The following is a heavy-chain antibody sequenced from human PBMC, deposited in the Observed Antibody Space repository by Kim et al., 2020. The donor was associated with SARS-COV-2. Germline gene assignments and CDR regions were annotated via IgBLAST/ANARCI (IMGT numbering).Heavy chain of an antibody. Sequence: GGSLRLSCAASGFTFSSYAMSWVRQAPGKGLEWVSAISGSGGSTYYAGSVKGRFTISRDNSKNTLYLQMNSLRAEDTAVYYCAKAPRAPQNYGGQLMIDRGLVKIEYFQPWGQGTLGTVSS. V-gene: IGHV3-23*01. J-gene: IGHJ1*01. CDR3: AKAPRAPQNYGGQLMIDRGLVKIEYFQP. D-gene: IGHD4-17*01. CDR1: GFTFSSYA. CDR2: ISGSGGST.